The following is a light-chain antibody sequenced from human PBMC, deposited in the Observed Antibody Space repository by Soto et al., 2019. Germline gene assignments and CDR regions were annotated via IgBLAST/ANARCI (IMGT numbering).Light chain of an antibody. Sequence: QSALTQPASVSGSPGQSITISCTGTSSDVGSYNLVSWYQQRPGKAPKLMIYEVSKRPSGVSNRFSGSKSGNTASLTISGLQAEDEADYSCCSYAGSSTWVFGGVTKLSVL. CDR2: EVS. CDR1: SSDVGSYNL. V-gene: IGLV2-23*02. CDR3: CSYAGSSTWV. J-gene: IGLJ3*02.